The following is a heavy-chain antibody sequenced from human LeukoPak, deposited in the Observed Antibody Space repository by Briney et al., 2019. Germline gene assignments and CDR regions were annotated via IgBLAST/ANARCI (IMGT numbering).Heavy chain of an antibody. D-gene: IGHD3-10*01. CDR1: GGSISSSSYY. V-gene: IGHV4-39*01. CDR3: ARGLWFGDENPPYFDY. CDR2: IYYSGST. J-gene: IGHJ4*02. Sequence: SETLSLTCTVSGGSISSSSYYWGWIRQPPGKGLGWIGSIYYSGSTYYNPSLKSRVTISVDTSKNQFSLKLSSVTAADTAVYYCARGLWFGDENPPYFDYWGQGTLVTVSS.